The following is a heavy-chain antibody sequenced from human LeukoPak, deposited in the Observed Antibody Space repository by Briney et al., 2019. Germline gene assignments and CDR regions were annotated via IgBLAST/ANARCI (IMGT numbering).Heavy chain of an antibody. J-gene: IGHJ4*02. V-gene: IGHV1-18*01. CDR3: AREAGITVAVTGVFDY. CDR1: GGTFSSYA. CDR2: ISAYNGNT. Sequence: ASVKVSCKASGGTFSSYAISWVRQAPGQGLEWMGWISAYNGNTNYAQKLQGRVTMTTDTSTSTAYMELRSLRSDDTAVYYCAREAGITVAVTGVFDYWGQGTLVTVSS. D-gene: IGHD6-19*01.